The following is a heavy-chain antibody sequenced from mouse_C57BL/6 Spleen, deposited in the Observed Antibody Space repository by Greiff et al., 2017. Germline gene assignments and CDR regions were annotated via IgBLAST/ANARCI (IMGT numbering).Heavy chain of an antibody. CDR2: ISGGGGNT. J-gene: IGHJ1*03. CDR3: ARRDGSSYGYFDV. CDR1: GFTFSSYT. Sequence: EVQVVESGGGLVKPGGSLKLSCAASGFTFSSYTMSWVRQTPEKRLEWVATISGGGGNTYYPDSVKGRFTISRDNAKNTLYLQMSSLRSEDAALYYCARRDGSSYGYFDVWGTGTTVTVSS. V-gene: IGHV5-9*01. D-gene: IGHD1-1*01.